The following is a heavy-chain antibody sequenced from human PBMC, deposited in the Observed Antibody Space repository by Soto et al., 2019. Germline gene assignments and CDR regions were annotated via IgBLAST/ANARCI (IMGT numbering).Heavy chain of an antibody. D-gene: IGHD1-26*01. CDR1: GYTFTGYF. V-gene: IGHV1-2*02. CDR2: INSNSGDT. Sequence: ASVKVSCKASGYTFTGYFIHWVRQAPGQGLEWMGWINSNSGDTNYAQKFQGRVTMTRDTSISTAYMELSRLRSDDTAVYYCAILVGASSSDYWGQGTLVTVSS. J-gene: IGHJ4*02. CDR3: AILVGASSSDY.